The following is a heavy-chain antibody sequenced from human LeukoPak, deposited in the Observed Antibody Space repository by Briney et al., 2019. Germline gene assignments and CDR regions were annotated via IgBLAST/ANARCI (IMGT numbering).Heavy chain of an antibody. J-gene: IGHJ3*02. CDR3: ARELELTPFDI. CDR2: ISGSGEST. Sequence: GGSLRLSCAASGFTFSSYAMSWVRQAPGTGLEWVSGISGSGESTYYADSVKGRFTISRDNSKNTLYLQMNSLRAEDTAVYYCARELELTPFDIWGQGTMVTVSS. V-gene: IGHV3-23*01. CDR1: GFTFSSYA. D-gene: IGHD1-7*01.